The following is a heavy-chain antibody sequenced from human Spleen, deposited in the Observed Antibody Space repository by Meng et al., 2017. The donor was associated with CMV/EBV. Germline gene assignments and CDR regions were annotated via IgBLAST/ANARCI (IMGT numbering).Heavy chain of an antibody. CDR2: IYSGGSST. J-gene: IGHJ6*02. V-gene: IGHV3-23*03. CDR3: AKGGVVVPAAIRDYYYYGMDV. D-gene: IGHD2-2*02. Sequence: GESLKISCAASGFTFSSYAMSWVRQAPGKGLEWGEVIYSGGSSTYYADSVKGRFTISRDNSKNPLYLQMNSLRAEDTAVYYCAKGGVVVPAAIRDYYYYGMDVWGQGTTVTVSS. CDR1: GFTFSSYA.